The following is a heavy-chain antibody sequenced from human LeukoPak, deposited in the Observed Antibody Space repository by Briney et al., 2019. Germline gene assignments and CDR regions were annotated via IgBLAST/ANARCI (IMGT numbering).Heavy chain of an antibody. D-gene: IGHD3-22*01. V-gene: IGHV4-34*01. CDR1: GGSFSGYY. CDR2: INHSGST. Sequence: SETLSRTCAVYGGSFSGYYWSWIRQPPGKGLEWIGEINHSGSTNYNPSLKSRVTISVDTSKNQFSLKLSSVTAADTAVYYCARGGYWYYDSSGYPLFYWGQGTLVTVSS. CDR3: ARGGYWYYDSSGYPLFY. J-gene: IGHJ4*02.